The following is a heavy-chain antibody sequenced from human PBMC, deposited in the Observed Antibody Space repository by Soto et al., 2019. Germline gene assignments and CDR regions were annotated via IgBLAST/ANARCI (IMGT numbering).Heavy chain of an antibody. D-gene: IGHD3-3*01. J-gene: IGHJ3*02. CDR3: ARKFPSYYDFWSGYVGSPRYLDI. Sequence: PSETLCLTCAVYGGPFGGYDGSWIRQPPGKGLEWIGEINHSGSTNYNPSLKSRVTISVDTSKNQFSLKLSSVTAADTAVYYCARKFPSYYDFWSGYVGSPRYLDIWGQGTMVTVSS. CDR2: INHSGST. V-gene: IGHV4-34*01. CDR1: GGPFGGYD.